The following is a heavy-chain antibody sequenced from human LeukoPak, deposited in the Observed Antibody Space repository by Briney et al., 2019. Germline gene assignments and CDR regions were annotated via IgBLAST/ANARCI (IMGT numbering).Heavy chain of an antibody. J-gene: IGHJ6*03. Sequence: GGSLRLSCAASGFAFRTYGIHWVRQAPGKGLERVAFIGHDGSHKFYTASVKGRFTISRDNSKNTLLLQMISLRVEDTALYYCAKDLGATAPYYMDVWGRGTTVTV. D-gene: IGHD1-26*01. CDR1: GFAFRTYG. V-gene: IGHV3-30*02. CDR3: AKDLGATAPYYMDV. CDR2: IGHDGSHK.